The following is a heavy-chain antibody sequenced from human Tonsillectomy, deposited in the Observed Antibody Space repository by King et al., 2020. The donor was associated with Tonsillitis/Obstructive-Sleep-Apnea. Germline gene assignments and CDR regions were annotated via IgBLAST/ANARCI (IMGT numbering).Heavy chain of an antibody. CDR2: INHSGST. Sequence: VQLQQWGAGLLKPSETLSLTCAGYGGSFSGYYWSWIRQPPGKGLEWVGEINHSGSTNYNPSLKRRGPISIDTSKNQFSLKLSSVTAADTAVYYCAGSRSVRGPQPNWGQGTLVTVSS. CDR1: GGSFSGYY. D-gene: IGHD3-10*02. J-gene: IGHJ4*02. V-gene: IGHV4-34*01. CDR3: AGSRSVRGPQPN.